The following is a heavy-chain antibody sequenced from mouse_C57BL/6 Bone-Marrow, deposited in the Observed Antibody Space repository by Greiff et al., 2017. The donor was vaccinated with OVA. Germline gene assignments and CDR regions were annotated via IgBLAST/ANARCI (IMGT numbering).Heavy chain of an antibody. V-gene: IGHV5-15*01. J-gene: IGHJ1*03. CDR2: ISNLAYSI. Sequence: EVKLVESGGGLVQPGGSLKLSCAASGFTFSDYGMAWVRQAPRKGPEWVAFISNLAYSIYYADTVTGRFTISRENAKNTLYLEMSSLRSEDTAMYYCARGGEVTTVVHWYFDVWGTGTTVTVSS. CDR3: ARGGEVTTVVHWYFDV. D-gene: IGHD1-1*01. CDR1: GFTFSDYG.